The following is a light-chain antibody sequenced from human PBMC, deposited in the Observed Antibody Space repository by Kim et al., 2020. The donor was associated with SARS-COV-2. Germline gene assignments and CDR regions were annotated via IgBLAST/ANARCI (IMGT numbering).Light chain of an antibody. V-gene: IGLV3-19*01. CDR3: TSRESGVNHVV. CDR2: DKN. J-gene: IGLJ3*02. Sequence: LRQTVRFTCQAESLRSYYASWYQQRSGQAPVLLIYDKNNRPSGIPDRFSGSSSGNTASLTITGAQAEDEADYYGTSRESGVNHVVFGGWTQLNVL. CDR1: SLRSYY.